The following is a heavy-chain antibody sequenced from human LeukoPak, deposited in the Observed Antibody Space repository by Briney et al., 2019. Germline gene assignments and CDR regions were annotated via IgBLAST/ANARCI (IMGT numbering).Heavy chain of an antibody. Sequence: GGSLRLSCVASGFTFSSYGISWVRQAPGKGLEWVSAISSTGGTTYYADSVKGRFTISRDNSKNTLYLQMSSLRAEDTAVYYCAKDEYSSGWSHFDYWGQGTLVTVSS. CDR3: AKDEYSSGWSHFDY. CDR2: ISSTGGTT. J-gene: IGHJ4*02. V-gene: IGHV3-23*01. D-gene: IGHD6-19*01. CDR1: GFTFSSYG.